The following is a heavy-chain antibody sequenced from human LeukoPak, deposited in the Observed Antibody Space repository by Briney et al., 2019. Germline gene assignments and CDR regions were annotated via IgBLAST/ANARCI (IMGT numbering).Heavy chain of an antibody. CDR3: ARGGWGIAVAGTLIFDY. CDR2: ISAYNGNT. CDR1: GYTFTNYG. Sequence: ASVKVSCKASGYTFTNYGISWVRQAPGQGLEWMGWISAYNGNTKYAQKLQGRVTMTTDTSTSTAYMELRSLRSDDTAVYYCARGGWGIAVAGTLIFDYWGQGTLVTVSS. D-gene: IGHD6-19*01. V-gene: IGHV1-18*01. J-gene: IGHJ4*02.